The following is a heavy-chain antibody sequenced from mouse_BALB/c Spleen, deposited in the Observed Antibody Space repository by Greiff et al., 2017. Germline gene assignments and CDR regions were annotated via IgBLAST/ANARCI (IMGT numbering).Heavy chain of an antibody. CDR1: GFTFSSYA. CDR2: ISSGGST. CDR3: ARVYAMDY. Sequence: EVKVVESGGGLVKPGGSLKLSCAASGFTFSSYAMSWVRQTPEKRLEWVASISSGGSTYYPDSVKGRFTISRDNARNILYLQMSSLRSEDTAMYYCARVYAMDYWGQGTSVTVSS. J-gene: IGHJ4*01. V-gene: IGHV5-6-5*01.